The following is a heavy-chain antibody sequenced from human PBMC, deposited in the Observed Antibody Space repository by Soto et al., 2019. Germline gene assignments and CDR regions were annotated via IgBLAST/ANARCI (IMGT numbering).Heavy chain of an antibody. CDR3: ARGPPAGGTGSTGRWFDP. CDR1: GGSFSGYY. Sequence: SETLSLTCAVYGGSFSGYYWSWIRQPPGKGLEGIGEINHSGSTTYNPSLKSRVTISVDTSKNQFSLKLSSVTAADTAVYYCARGPPAGGTGSTGRWFDPWGQGTLVTVSS. CDR2: INHSGST. J-gene: IGHJ5*02. V-gene: IGHV4-34*01. D-gene: IGHD1-1*01.